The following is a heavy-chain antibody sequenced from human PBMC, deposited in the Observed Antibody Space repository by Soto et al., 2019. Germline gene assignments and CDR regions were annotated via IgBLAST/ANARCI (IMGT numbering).Heavy chain of an antibody. D-gene: IGHD1-26*01. CDR1: GYTFTSYA. Sequence: ASVKVSCKASGYTFTSYAMHWVRQAPGQRLEWMGWINAGNGNTKYSQKFQGRVTITRDTSASTAYMELSSLRSEDTAVYYCARHSDRYSGSSDNWFGPWGQGTLVTVSS. CDR3: ARHSDRYSGSSDNWFGP. J-gene: IGHJ5*02. CDR2: INAGNGNT. V-gene: IGHV1-3*01.